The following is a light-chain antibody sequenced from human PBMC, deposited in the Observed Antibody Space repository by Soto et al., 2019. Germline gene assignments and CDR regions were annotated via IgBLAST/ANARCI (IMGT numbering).Light chain of an antibody. CDR2: GAS. CDR1: QSVSSN. Sequence: EIVMTQSPATLSVSPGERATLSCRASQSVSSNLAWYQQKPGQAPRLLIYGASTRATGIPARFSGSGSGTEFTLTISSLQSEDFAAYYCQQYNNSRQTFGQGTKVEIK. CDR3: QQYNNSRQT. J-gene: IGKJ1*01. V-gene: IGKV3-15*01.